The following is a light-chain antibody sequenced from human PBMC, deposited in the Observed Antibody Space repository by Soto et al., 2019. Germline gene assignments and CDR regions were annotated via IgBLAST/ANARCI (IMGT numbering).Light chain of an antibody. CDR2: AAS. J-gene: IGKJ3*01. V-gene: IGKV1-9*01. CDR1: QGINSY. Sequence: IQLTQSPSSLSASVGDRVTITCRASQGINSYLAWYQQKPGKAPKLLIYAASTLQSGVPSRFSGSGSGTDYTLTISSLQSEDFATYYCQHLNSSPFTFGPGTKVDI. CDR3: QHLNSSPFT.